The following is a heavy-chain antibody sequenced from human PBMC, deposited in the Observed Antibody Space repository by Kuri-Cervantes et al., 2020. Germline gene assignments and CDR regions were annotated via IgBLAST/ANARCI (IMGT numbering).Heavy chain of an antibody. CDR1: GGSISSGDYY. CDR2: IYYSGST. V-gene: IGHV4-61*08. D-gene: IGHD6-19*01. Sequence: SETLSLTCTVSGGSISSGDYYWSWIRQPPGKGLEWIRYIYYSGSTNYNPSLKSRVTISVDTSKNQFSLKLSSVTAADTAVYYCARDSFRGRIAVAGRADAFDIWGQGTMVTVSS. CDR3: ARDSFRGRIAVAGRADAFDI. J-gene: IGHJ3*02.